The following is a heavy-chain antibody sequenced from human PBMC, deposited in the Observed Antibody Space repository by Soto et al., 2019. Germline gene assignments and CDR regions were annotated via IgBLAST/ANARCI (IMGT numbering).Heavy chain of an antibody. J-gene: IGHJ5*02. CDR3: AKDGRGPYSSSWYDWFDP. V-gene: IGHV3-30*18. D-gene: IGHD6-13*01. Sequence: GGSLRVSCAASGFIFISYGMHWVRQAPCKGLEWVAVISYDGSNKYHADSVKGRFTISRDNSKNTLYLQMNSLRTEDTAVYYCAKDGRGPYSSSWYDWFDPWGQGTLVTVSS. CDR2: ISYDGSNK. CDR1: GFIFISYG.